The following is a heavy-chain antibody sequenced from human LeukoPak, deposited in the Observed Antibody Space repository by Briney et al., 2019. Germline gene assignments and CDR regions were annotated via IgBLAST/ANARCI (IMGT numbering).Heavy chain of an antibody. J-gene: IGHJ4*02. D-gene: IGHD3-16*01. V-gene: IGHV3-7*02. Sequence: GALRLSCAGSGFNLSCFLMSWVRQGPGKGVGWVANIKQDGSEKYYVDSVKGRFTISRDNAKNSLYLQMNSLRAEDTAVYYCARVWAIIGFDYWGQGTLVTVSS. CDR3: ARVWAIIGFDY. CDR1: GFNLSCFL. CDR2: IKQDGSEK.